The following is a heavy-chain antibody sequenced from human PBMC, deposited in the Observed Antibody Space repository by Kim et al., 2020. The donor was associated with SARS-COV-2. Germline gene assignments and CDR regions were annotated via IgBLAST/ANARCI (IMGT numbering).Heavy chain of an antibody. Sequence: ASVKVSCKASGYTFTSYYMHWVRQAPGQGLEWMGIINPSGGSTSYAQKFQGRVTMTRDTSTSTVYMELSSLRSEDTAVYYCARDHSYGLGYYYYGMDVWGQGTTVTVSS. D-gene: IGHD5-18*01. CDR2: INPSGGST. CDR1: GYTFTSYY. J-gene: IGHJ6*02. V-gene: IGHV1-46*01. CDR3: ARDHSYGLGYYYYGMDV.